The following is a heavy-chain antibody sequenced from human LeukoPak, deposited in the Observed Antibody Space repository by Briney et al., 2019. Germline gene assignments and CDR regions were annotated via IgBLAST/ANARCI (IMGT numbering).Heavy chain of an antibody. V-gene: IGHV3-66*01. CDR1: GFTVSSNY. D-gene: IGHD3-10*01. Sequence: GGSLRLSCAASGFTVSSNYMSWVRQAPGKGLEWVSVIYSGGSTYYADSVKGRFTISRDNSKNTLYLQMNSLRAEDTAVYYCASPYYYGSGSYNLGAFDIWGQGTMDTVSS. CDR2: IYSGGST. CDR3: ASPYYYGSGSYNLGAFDI. J-gene: IGHJ3*02.